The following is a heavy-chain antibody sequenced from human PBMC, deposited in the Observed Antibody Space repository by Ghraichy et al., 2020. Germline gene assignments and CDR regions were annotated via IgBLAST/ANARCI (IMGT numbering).Heavy chain of an antibody. CDR1: GGSISSYY. CDR2: IYYSGST. D-gene: IGHD2-2*02. Sequence: SQTLSLTCTVSGGSISSYYWSWIRQPPGKGLEWIGYIYYSGSTNYNPSLKSRVTISVDTSKNQFSLKLSSVTAADTAVYYCARDRWGYIDAFDIWGQGTMVTVSS. V-gene: IGHV4-59*01. CDR3: ARDRWGYIDAFDI. J-gene: IGHJ3*02.